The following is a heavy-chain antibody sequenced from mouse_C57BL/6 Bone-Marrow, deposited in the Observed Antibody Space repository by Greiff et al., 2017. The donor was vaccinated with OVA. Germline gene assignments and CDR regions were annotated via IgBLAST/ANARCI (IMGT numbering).Heavy chain of an antibody. Sequence: QVQLKESGPELVKPGASVKISCKASGYAFSSSWMNWVKQRPGKGLEWIGRIYPGDGDTNYNGKFKGKATLTADKSSSTAYMQLSSLTSEDSAVYFCARYYGSRDYYAMDYWGQGTSVTVSS. J-gene: IGHJ4*01. D-gene: IGHD1-1*01. V-gene: IGHV1-82*01. CDR1: GYAFSSSW. CDR3: ARYYGSRDYYAMDY. CDR2: IYPGDGDT.